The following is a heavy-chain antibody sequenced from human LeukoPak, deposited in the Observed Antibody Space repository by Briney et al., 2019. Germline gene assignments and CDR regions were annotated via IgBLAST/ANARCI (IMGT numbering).Heavy chain of an antibody. CDR3: ARGYYGDYGPPYFDY. V-gene: IGHV1-46*01. Sequence: ASVKVSCKASGYTFTSYDINWVRQATGQGLEWMGIINPSGGSTSYAQTFQGRVTMTRDMSTSTVYMELSSLRSEDTAVYYCARGYYGDYGPPYFDYWGQGTLVTVSS. CDR1: GYTFTSYD. J-gene: IGHJ4*02. D-gene: IGHD4-17*01. CDR2: INPSGGST.